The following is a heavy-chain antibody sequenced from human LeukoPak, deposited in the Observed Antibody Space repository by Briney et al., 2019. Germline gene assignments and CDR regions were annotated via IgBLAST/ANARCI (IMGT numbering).Heavy chain of an antibody. CDR1: GFTFSSYS. CDR3: ARSNPRRSSSWVLDY. V-gene: IGHV3-21*01. J-gene: IGHJ4*02. D-gene: IGHD6-13*01. Sequence: GGSLRLSCAASGFTFSSYSMNWVRQAPGKGLEWVSSISSSSSYIYYADSVKGRFTISRDNAKNSLYLQMNSLRAEDTAVYYCARSNPRRSSSWVLDYWGQGTLVTVSS. CDR2: ISSSSSYI.